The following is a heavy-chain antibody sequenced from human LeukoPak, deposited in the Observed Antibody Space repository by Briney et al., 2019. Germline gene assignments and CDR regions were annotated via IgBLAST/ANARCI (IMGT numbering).Heavy chain of an antibody. J-gene: IGHJ6*03. CDR3: ARGQTHYDFWSAPIDNYYYMDV. Sequence: GGSLRLSCADSGLTISNNWMSWVRQAPGKGLEWVSGINWNGGSTGYADSVKGRFTISRDNAKNSLYLQMNSLRAEDTALYYCARGQTHYDFWSAPIDNYYYMDVWGKGTTVTVSS. CDR1: GLTISNNW. CDR2: INWNGGST. D-gene: IGHD3-3*01. V-gene: IGHV3-20*04.